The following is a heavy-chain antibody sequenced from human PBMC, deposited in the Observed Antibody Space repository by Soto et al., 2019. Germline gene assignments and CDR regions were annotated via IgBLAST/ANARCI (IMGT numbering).Heavy chain of an antibody. CDR3: ARVESLWGSYRYMDV. Sequence: EVQLVESGGGLVQPGGSLRLSCAAFGFIFSDHYMDWVRQAPGKGLEWVGRTRNKANSYTTEYAASVKGRFTISRDDSKNSLYLRMNSLKTEDTAVYYCARVESLWGSYRYMDVWGKGTTVTVSS. J-gene: IGHJ6*03. V-gene: IGHV3-72*01. D-gene: IGHD3-16*01. CDR1: GFIFSDHY. CDR2: TRNKANSYTT.